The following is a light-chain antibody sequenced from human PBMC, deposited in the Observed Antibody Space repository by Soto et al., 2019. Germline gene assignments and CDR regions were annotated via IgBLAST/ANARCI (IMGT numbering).Light chain of an antibody. CDR2: GAS. J-gene: IGKJ5*01. CDR3: QQRSNWPRIT. Sequence: EVLMTQSPATLSVAPGERATLSCRASQSVSNNLAWYQQKPGQAPRLLIYGASNRATGIPARFSGSGSGTDFTLTISSLEPEDFAVYYCQQRSNWPRITFGQGTRLEIK. CDR1: QSVSNN. V-gene: IGKV3-11*01.